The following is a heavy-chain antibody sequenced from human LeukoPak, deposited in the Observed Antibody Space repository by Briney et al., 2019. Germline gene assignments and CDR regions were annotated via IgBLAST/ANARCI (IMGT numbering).Heavy chain of an antibody. CDR2: INPNSGGT. CDR1: GYAFTGYY. Sequence: ASVKVSCKASGYAFTGYYIHWVRQAPGQGLEWMAWINPNSGGTDYAQKFQGRVTMTRDTSISTAYMELTRLRSEDTAVYYCATRDAITLAVDYWGQGTLVTVSS. CDR3: ATRDAITLAVDY. V-gene: IGHV1-2*02. J-gene: IGHJ4*02. D-gene: IGHD3-10*01.